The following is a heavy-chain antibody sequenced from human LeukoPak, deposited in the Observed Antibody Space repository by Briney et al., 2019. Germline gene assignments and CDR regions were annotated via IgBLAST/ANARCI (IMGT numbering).Heavy chain of an antibody. J-gene: IGHJ1*01. D-gene: IGHD6-19*01. Sequence: GGSLRLSCAASGFTFSSYSMNWIRQAPGKGLEWVSSISSSTSCIYYADSVKGRFTISKDNAKNSLYLQMNSLRAEDTAVYYCANLIAVAGTVTGFQHWGQGTLVTVSS. CDR3: ANLIAVAGTVTGFQH. V-gene: IGHV3-21*04. CDR1: GFTFSSYS. CDR2: ISSSTSCI.